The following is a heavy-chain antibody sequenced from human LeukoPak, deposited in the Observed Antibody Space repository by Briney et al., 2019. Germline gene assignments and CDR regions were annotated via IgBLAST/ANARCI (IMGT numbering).Heavy chain of an antibody. V-gene: IGHV4-59*08. J-gene: IGHJ5*02. D-gene: IGHD6-13*01. CDR1: GGSIRSYY. CDR3: ARQPVGSRHWFDP. CDR2: IYYSESP. Sequence: SETLSLTCTVSGGSIRSYYWSWIRQPPGKRLEWIGHIYYSESPNYNPSLKSRLTISVDTSKNQFSPRLSSVTAADTAVYYCARQPVGSRHWFDPWGQGTLVTVSS.